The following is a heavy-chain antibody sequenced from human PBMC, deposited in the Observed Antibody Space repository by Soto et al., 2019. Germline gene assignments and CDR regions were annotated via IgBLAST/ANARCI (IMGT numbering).Heavy chain of an antibody. Sequence: ASVKVSCKASGYTFTSYGISWVRQAPGQGLEWMGWISAYNGNTNYAQKLQGRVTMTTDTSTSTAYMELRSLRSDDTAVYYCARDPRPSDSASWFDSRGQGTLVTVSS. V-gene: IGHV1-18*01. CDR3: ARDPRPSDSASWFDS. CDR1: GYTFTSYG. CDR2: ISAYNGNT. D-gene: IGHD2-15*01. J-gene: IGHJ5*01.